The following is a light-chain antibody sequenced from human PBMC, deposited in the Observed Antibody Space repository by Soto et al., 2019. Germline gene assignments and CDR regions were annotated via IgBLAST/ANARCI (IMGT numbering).Light chain of an antibody. CDR3: QQYNSYSVT. J-gene: IGKJ5*01. CDR1: QRISNW. CDR2: DAS. Sequence: DIQMTQSPSTLSASVGDRVTITCRASQRISNWLAWYQQKPGKAPKLLIYDASSLESGVPSRFSGSGSGTEFTLTISSLHPDDFATYYCQQYNSYSVTFGQGTRLEIK. V-gene: IGKV1-5*01.